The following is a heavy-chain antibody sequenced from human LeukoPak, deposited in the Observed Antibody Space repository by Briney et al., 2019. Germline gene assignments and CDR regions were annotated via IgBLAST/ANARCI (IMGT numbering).Heavy chain of an antibody. D-gene: IGHD3-3*01. Sequence: GGSLRLSCAASGFTVSSNYMSWVRQAPGKGLEWVSVIYSGGSTYYADSMKGRFTISRDNSKNTLYLQMNSLRAEDTAVYYCARDDPISMIVDYWGQGTLVTVSS. CDR2: IYSGGST. CDR1: GFTVSSNY. V-gene: IGHV3-66*01. J-gene: IGHJ4*02. CDR3: ARDDPISMIVDY.